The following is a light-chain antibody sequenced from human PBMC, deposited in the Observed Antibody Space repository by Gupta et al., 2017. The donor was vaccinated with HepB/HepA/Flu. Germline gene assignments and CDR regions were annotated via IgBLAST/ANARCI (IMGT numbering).Light chain of an antibody. CDR2: SAS. CDR1: QDIRSR. V-gene: IGKV1-12*01. Sequence: DIQMIQSPSSVSASVGDRVTITYRASQDIRSRLAWYQQKPGKAPKLLIYSASTLQTGVPLRFSGSGSGSDFTLTISSLQPEDFATYFCQQVDNFPLTFGGGTTVESK. CDR3: QQVDNFPLT. J-gene: IGKJ4*01.